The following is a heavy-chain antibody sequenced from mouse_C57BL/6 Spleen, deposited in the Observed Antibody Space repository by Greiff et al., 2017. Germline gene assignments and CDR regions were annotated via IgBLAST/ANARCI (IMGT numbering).Heavy chain of an antibody. CDR3: ARQDWDYYDMDD. CDR1: GFTFSSYG. V-gene: IGHV5-6*01. J-gene: IGHJ4*01. D-gene: IGHD4-1*01. Sequence: EVQLVESGGDLVKPGGSLKLSCAASGFTFSSYGMSWVRQTPDKRLEWVATISSGGSYTYYPDSVKGRFTISRDNSKNTLYLQMSSLKSEDTAMYYCARQDWDYYDMDDWGQGTSVTVSS. CDR2: ISSGGSYT.